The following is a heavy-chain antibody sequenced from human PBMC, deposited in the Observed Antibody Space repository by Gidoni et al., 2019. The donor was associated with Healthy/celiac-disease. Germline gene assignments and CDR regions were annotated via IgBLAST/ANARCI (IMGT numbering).Heavy chain of an antibody. CDR2: IVVGSGNT. CDR3: AADREYCSSTSCYPPGDYYGMDV. D-gene: IGHD2-2*01. J-gene: IGHJ6*02. V-gene: IGHV1-58*01. CDR1: GFTFTSSA. Sequence: QMQLVQSGPEVKKPGTSVKVSCKASGFTFTSSAVQWVRQARGQRLEWIGGIVVGSGNTNYAQKFQERVTITRDMSTSTAYMELSSLRSEDTAVYYCAADREYCSSTSCYPPGDYYGMDVWGQGTTVTVSS.